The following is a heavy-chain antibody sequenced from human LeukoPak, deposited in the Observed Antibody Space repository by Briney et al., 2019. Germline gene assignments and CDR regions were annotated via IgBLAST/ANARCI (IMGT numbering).Heavy chain of an antibody. V-gene: IGHV3-48*04. D-gene: IGHD6-19*01. CDR2: ISSSTTTI. J-gene: IGHJ4*02. CDR1: GFPFRTYN. CDR3: ASYTPVPGTRGLQY. Sequence: GALRLSCPASGFPFRTYNMNWVRPAPGKGLEWVSYISSSTTTISYADSVKGRFTISRDNAKNSLYLQMNSLRVEDTAVYYCASYTPVPGTRGLQYWGQGALVTVSS.